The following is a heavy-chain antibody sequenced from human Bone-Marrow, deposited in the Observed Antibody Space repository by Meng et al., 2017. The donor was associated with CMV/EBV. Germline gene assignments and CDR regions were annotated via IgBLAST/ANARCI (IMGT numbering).Heavy chain of an antibody. CDR3: ARDFSKGPYYYYGMDV. CDR1: GYTFTSYG. Sequence: ASVKVSCKASGYTFTSYGISWVRQAPGQGLEWMGWISAYNGNTNYAQKLQGRVTMTTDTSTSTAYMELRSLRSDDTAVYYCARDFSKGPYYYYGMDVWAQGTTVTVSS. CDR2: ISAYNGNT. J-gene: IGHJ6*02. D-gene: IGHD6-13*01. V-gene: IGHV1-18*01.